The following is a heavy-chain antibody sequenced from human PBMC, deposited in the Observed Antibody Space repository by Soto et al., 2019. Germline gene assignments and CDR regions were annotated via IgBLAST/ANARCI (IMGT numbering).Heavy chain of an antibody. CDR3: ARVTSMVRGVIDNWFDP. CDR2: GIPMYGPA. J-gene: IGHJ5*02. CDR1: GGTFSSYA. V-gene: IGHV1-69*01. Sequence: QVPLVQSGAEVKKPGSSVTVSCKASGGTFSSYAIHWVRQAPGQGLEWMGGGIPMYGPAKYAQRFQGRVTITADESTTTVYMELTSLTSQDTAVYYCARVTSMVRGVIDNWFDPWGHGTLVTVSS. D-gene: IGHD3-10*01.